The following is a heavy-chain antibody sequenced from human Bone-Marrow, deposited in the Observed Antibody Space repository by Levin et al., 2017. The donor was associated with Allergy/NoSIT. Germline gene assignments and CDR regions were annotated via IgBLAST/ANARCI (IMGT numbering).Heavy chain of an antibody. Sequence: SETLSLTCAVYGGSFSGYYWSWIRQSPGKGLEWIGEIDHSGSTNYNPSLKSRVAMSVDTSKNQFSLKLTSVTAADTAVYYCAGEGPTVVTADYWGQGTLVSVSS. V-gene: IGHV4-34*01. CDR3: AGEGPTVVTADY. CDR2: IDHSGST. CDR1: GGSFSGYY. D-gene: IGHD4-23*01. J-gene: IGHJ4*02.